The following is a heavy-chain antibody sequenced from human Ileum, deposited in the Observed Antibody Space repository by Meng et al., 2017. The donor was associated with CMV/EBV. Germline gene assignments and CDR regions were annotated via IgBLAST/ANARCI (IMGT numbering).Heavy chain of an antibody. CDR2: IFRTGTT. V-gene: IGHV4-38-2*01. J-gene: IGHJ5*02. D-gene: IGHD2-15*01. CDR1: GDSVSNGDY. CDR3: TRGPRQAATSIDP. Sequence: SETLSLTCAVSGDSVSNGDYWGWIRQPPGKELEFIGSIFRTGTTFVNPSLERRVSLSVDTSKNQFSLRLTSVTASDTAVYYCTRGPRQAATSIDPWGQGNLVTVSS.